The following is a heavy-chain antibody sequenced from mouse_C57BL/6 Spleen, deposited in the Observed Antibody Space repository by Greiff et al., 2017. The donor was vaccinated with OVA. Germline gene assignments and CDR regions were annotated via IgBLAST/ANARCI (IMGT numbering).Heavy chain of an antibody. Sequence: QVQLQQPGAELVKPGASVKLSCKASGYTFTSYWMQWVKQRPGQGLEWIGEIDPSDSYTNYNQKFKGKATLTVDTSSSTAYMQLSSLTAEDSAVYCCARGNYDAMDYWGQGTSVTVSS. V-gene: IGHV1-50*01. J-gene: IGHJ4*01. CDR1: GYTFTSYW. CDR3: ARGNYDAMDY. CDR2: IDPSDSYT.